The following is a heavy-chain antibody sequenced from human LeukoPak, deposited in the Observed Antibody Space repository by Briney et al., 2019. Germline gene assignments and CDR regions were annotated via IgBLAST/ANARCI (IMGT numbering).Heavy chain of an antibody. Sequence: SETLSLTCTVSGGSISSSNYYWAWIRQPPGKGLEWIGSIYFSGNTYYNPSLKGRLTISVDTSKNQFSLKLSSVTAADTAVYYCARRRIVATIDYWGQGTLVTVSS. CDR3: ARRRIVATIDY. V-gene: IGHV4-39*01. CDR1: GGSISSSNYY. CDR2: IYFSGNT. D-gene: IGHD5-12*01. J-gene: IGHJ4*02.